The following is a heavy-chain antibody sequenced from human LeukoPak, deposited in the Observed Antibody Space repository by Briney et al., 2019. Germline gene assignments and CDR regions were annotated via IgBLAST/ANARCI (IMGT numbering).Heavy chain of an antibody. Sequence: GGSLRLSCAASGFTFSSYSMNWVRQPPGKRLEWVSSISSSSSYIYYADSVKGRFTISRDNAKNSLYLQMNSLRAEDTAVYYCARDLLGTVTTFHAFDIWGQGTMVTVSS. CDR1: GFTFSSYS. CDR3: ARDLLGTVTTFHAFDI. J-gene: IGHJ3*02. D-gene: IGHD4-17*01. CDR2: ISSSSSYI. V-gene: IGHV3-21*01.